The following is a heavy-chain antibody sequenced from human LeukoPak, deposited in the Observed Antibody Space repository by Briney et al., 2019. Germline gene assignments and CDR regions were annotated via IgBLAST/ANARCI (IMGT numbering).Heavy chain of an antibody. CDR1: GFTFSSYA. CDR3: AKGTYYYDSSGYYSAAGPYYFDY. V-gene: IGHV3-23*01. D-gene: IGHD3-22*01. CDR2: ISGSGGST. Sequence: GGSLRLSCAASGFTFSSYAMSWVRQAPGKGLEWVSAISGSGGSTYYADSVKGRFTISRDNSKNTLYLQMNSLRAEDAAVYYCAKGTYYYDSSGYYSAAGPYYFDYWGQGTLVTVSS. J-gene: IGHJ4*02.